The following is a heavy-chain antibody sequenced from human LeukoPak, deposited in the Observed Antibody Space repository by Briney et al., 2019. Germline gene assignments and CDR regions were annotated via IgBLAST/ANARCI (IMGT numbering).Heavy chain of an antibody. CDR3: AREGEDVEMAN. V-gene: IGHV1-69*04. Sequence: GASVKVSCKASGGTFSSYAISWVRQAPGQGLGWMGRIIPIFGIANYAQKFQGRVTITADKSTSTVYMELSSLRSEDTAVYYCAREGEDVEMANWGQGTLVTVSS. D-gene: IGHD5-24*01. CDR2: IIPIFGIA. J-gene: IGHJ4*02. CDR1: GGTFSSYA.